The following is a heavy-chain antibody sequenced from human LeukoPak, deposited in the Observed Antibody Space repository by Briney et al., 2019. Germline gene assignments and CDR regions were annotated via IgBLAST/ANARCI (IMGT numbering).Heavy chain of an antibody. CDR2: IYTSGST. J-gene: IGHJ3*02. D-gene: IGHD1/OR15-1a*01. Sequence: PSETLSLTSTVSGGSISSYYWSCTRQPAGKGLEWIGRIYTSGSTNYNPSLKSRVTMSVDTSKNQFSLKLSSVTAADTAAYYCARDPVVFGNNDAFDIWGQGTMVTVSS. CDR3: ARDPVVFGNNDAFDI. CDR1: GGSISSYY. V-gene: IGHV4-4*07.